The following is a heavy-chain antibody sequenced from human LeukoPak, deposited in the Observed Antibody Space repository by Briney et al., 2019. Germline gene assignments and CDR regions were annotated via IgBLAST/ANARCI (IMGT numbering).Heavy chain of an antibody. J-gene: IGHJ4*02. D-gene: IGHD6-13*01. V-gene: IGHV5-51*01. CDR2: IYPGDSDT. Sequence: XSYLIGWVRQMPGKGLERMGIIYPGDSDTRYSPSFQGQVTISADKSIRTAYLQWSSLKASDTAMYYCTRQVEQLVPTDYWGQGTLVTVSS. CDR1: XSYL. CDR3: TRQVEQLVPTDY.